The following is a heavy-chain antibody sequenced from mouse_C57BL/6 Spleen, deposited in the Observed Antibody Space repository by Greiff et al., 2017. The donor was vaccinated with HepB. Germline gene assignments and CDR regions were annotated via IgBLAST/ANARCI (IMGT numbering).Heavy chain of an antibody. Sequence: VQLQQPGAELVKPGASVKLSCKASGYTFTSYWMQWVKQRPGQGLEWIGEIEPSDSYTNYNQKFKGKATLTVYTSSSTADMQLSSLTSEDSAVYYCARGNTTVVDAMDYCGEGTSVTVSS. V-gene: IGHV1-50*01. CDR1: GYTFTSYW. J-gene: IGHJ4*01. CDR2: IEPSDSYT. D-gene: IGHD1-1*01. CDR3: ARGNTTVVDAMDY.